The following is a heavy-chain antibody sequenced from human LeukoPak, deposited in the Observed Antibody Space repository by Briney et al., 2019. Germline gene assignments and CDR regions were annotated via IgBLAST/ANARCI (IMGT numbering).Heavy chain of an antibody. V-gene: IGHV3-53*05. D-gene: IGHD3-22*01. Sequence: GGSLRLSCAASGFTVSSNYMSWVRQAPGKGLEWVSVIYSGGSTYYADSVKGRFTISRDNSKNTLYLQMNSLRAEDTAVYYCARDPPHSSGYYYDYWGQGTLVTVSS. CDR2: IYSGGST. CDR3: ARDPPHSSGYYYDY. J-gene: IGHJ4*02. CDR1: GFTVSSNY.